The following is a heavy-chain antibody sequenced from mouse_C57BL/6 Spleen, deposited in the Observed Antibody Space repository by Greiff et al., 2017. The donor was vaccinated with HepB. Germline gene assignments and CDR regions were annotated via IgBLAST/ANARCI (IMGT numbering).Heavy chain of an antibody. CDR2: IRLKSDNYAT. CDR3: TDGYYEAY. CDR1: GFTFSNYW. Sequence: EVKLMESGGGLVQPGGSMKLSCVASGFTFSNYWMNWVRQSPEKGLEWVAQIRLKSDNYATHYAESVKGRFTISRDDSKSSVYLQMNNLRAEDTGIYYCTDGYYEAYWGQGTLVTVSA. D-gene: IGHD2-3*01. V-gene: IGHV6-3*01. J-gene: IGHJ3*01.